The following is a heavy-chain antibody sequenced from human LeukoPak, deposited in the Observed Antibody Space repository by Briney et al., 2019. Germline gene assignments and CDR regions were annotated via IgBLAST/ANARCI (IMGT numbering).Heavy chain of an antibody. CDR2: ISAYNGNT. CDR3: ASSSIAARPRWFDP. Sequence: ASVKVSCKASGYTFTSYGISWVRQAPGQGLEWMGWISAYNGNTNYAQKLQGRVTMTTDTSTSTAYMELRSLRSDDTVVYYCASSSIAARPRWFDPWGQGTLVTVSS. CDR1: GYTFTSYG. V-gene: IGHV1-18*01. D-gene: IGHD6-6*01. J-gene: IGHJ5*02.